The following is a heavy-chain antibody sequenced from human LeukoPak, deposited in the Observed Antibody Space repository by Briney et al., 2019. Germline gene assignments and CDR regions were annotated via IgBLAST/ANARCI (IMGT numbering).Heavy chain of an antibody. Sequence: GSLRLSCAASGFTSSSYEMNWVRQAPGKGLEWVTYISSSGSTIYYAESVKGGFIISRDNAKNSLYLQMNSLRAEDTAVYYCARDLYYGSGSSTLDYWGQGTLVTVSS. CDR3: ARDLYYGSGSSTLDY. J-gene: IGHJ4*02. CDR2: ISSSGSTI. CDR1: GFTSSSYE. V-gene: IGHV3-48*03. D-gene: IGHD3-10*01.